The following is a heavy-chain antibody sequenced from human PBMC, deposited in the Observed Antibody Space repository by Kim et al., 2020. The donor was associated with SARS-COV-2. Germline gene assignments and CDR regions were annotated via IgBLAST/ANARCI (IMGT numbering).Heavy chain of an antibody. CDR1: GFTFSSYS. Sequence: GGSLRLSCAASGFTFSSYSMNWVRQAQGKGLEWVSSISSSSSDISYADSVKGRFTISRDNAKNSLYLQMNSLRAEDTAVYYCARAAGIAAAAYYIQHWGQGTLVTVSS. J-gene: IGHJ1*01. CDR2: ISSSSSDI. D-gene: IGHD6-13*01. CDR3: ARAAGIAAAAYYIQH. V-gene: IGHV3-21*01.